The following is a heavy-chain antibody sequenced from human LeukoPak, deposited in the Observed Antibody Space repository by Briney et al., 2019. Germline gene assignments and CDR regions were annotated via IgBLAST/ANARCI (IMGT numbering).Heavy chain of an antibody. J-gene: IGHJ4*02. CDR2: ISYDGSNK. V-gene: IGHV3-30*18. D-gene: IGHD1-26*01. CDR1: GFTVSSNY. Sequence: GGSLRLSCAASGFTVSSNYMSWVRQAPGKGLEWVAVISYDGSNKYYADSVKGRFTISRDNSKNTLYLQMNSLRAEDTAVYYCAKDNSGSYHTLDYWGQGTLVTVSS. CDR3: AKDNSGSYHTLDY.